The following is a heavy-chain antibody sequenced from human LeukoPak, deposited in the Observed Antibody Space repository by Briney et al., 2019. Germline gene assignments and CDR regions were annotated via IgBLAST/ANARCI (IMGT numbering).Heavy chain of an antibody. CDR1: GFTFSSYS. CDR3: ARDFSTSPNYFDY. J-gene: IGHJ4*02. V-gene: IGHV3-21*01. Sequence: PGGSLRLSCAASGFTFSSYSMNWVRQAPGKGLEWVSSISSSSSYIYYADSVKGRFTISRDNAKNSLYLQMNSLRAEDTAVYYCARDFSTSPNYFDYWGQGTLVTVSS. CDR2: ISSSSSYI. D-gene: IGHD2-2*01.